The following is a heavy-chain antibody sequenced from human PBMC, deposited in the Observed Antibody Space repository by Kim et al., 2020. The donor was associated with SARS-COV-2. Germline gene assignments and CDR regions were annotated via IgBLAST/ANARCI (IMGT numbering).Heavy chain of an antibody. J-gene: IGHJ3*02. V-gene: IGHV4-59*12. CDR3: ARDFDTSGYSDALGI. Sequence: SETLSLTCTVSGGSISSIYWSWIRKRQGKGLEWIGFVSYSGTTDSTHSLKSRVTISVDKYKNQFSLKLNSVTAADTAFYYCARDFDTSGYSDALGIWGQGTMVTVSS. D-gene: IGHD3-22*01. CDR1: GGSISSIY. CDR2: VSYSGTT.